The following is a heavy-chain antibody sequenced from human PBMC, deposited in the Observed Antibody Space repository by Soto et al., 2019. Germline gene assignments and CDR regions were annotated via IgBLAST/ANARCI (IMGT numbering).Heavy chain of an antibody. CDR3: ARETVSFSQLRLSGDYYGMDV. V-gene: IGHV3-53*01. D-gene: IGHD3-10*01. J-gene: IGHJ6*02. CDR1: GFTVSSNY. CDR2: IYSGGST. Sequence: GGSLRLSCAASGFTVSSNYMSWVRQAPGKGLEWVSVIYSGGSTYYADSAKGRFTISRDNSKNTLYLQMNSLRAEDTAVYYCARETVSFSQLRLSGDYYGMDVWGQGTTVTVSS.